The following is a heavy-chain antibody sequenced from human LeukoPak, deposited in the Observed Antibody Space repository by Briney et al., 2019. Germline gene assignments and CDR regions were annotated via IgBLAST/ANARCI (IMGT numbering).Heavy chain of an antibody. Sequence: GGSLRLSCAASGFTFSSYSMNWVRQAPGKGLEWVANIKQDGSEKYYVDSVKGRFTISRDNAKNSLYLQMNSLRAEDTAVYYCARGEDVAYGDIWGQGTMVTVSS. CDR3: ARGEDVAYGDI. CDR1: GFTFSSYS. V-gene: IGHV3-7*01. D-gene: IGHD4-17*01. J-gene: IGHJ3*02. CDR2: IKQDGSEK.